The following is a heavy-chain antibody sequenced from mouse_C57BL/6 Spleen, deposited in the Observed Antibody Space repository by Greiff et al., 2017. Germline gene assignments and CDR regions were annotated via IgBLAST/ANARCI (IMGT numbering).Heavy chain of an antibody. Sequence: VQLQQPGTELVKPGASVKLSCKASGYTFTSYWMHWVKQRPGQGLEWIGNINPSNGGTTYNEKFKSKATLTVDKSSSTAYMQLSSLTSEDSAVYYCARGDYDRDWYFDVWGTGTTVTVSS. D-gene: IGHD2-4*01. V-gene: IGHV1-53*01. CDR1: GYTFTSYW. CDR2: INPSNGGT. J-gene: IGHJ1*03. CDR3: ARGDYDRDWYFDV.